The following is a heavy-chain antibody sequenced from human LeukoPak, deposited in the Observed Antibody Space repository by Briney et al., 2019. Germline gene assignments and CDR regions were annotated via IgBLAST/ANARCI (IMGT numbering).Heavy chain of an antibody. J-gene: IGHJ4*02. CDR2: INPNSGGT. D-gene: IGHD3-22*01. CDR1: GYTSTGYY. Sequence: ASVKVSCKASGYTSTGYYMHWVRQAPGQGLEWMGWINPNSGGTNYAQKFQGRVTMTRDTSISTAYMELSRLRSDDTAVYYCARDGGYYDRGAPFDYWGQGTLVTVSS. V-gene: IGHV1-2*02. CDR3: ARDGGYYDRGAPFDY.